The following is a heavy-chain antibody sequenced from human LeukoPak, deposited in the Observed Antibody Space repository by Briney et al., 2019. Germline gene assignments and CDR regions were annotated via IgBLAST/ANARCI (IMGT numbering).Heavy chain of an antibody. D-gene: IGHD4-17*01. CDR2: ISSSGTNI. CDR1: GFTFTSYS. Sequence: PGGSLRLSCAASGFTFTSYSMNWVRQAPGKGLEWVSYISSSGTNIYYADSVKGRFTIFRDNAKNSLYLQMISLRAEDTAVYFCARDRYGDYAIDYWGQGTLVTVSS. V-gene: IGHV3-48*04. J-gene: IGHJ4*02. CDR3: ARDRYGDYAIDY.